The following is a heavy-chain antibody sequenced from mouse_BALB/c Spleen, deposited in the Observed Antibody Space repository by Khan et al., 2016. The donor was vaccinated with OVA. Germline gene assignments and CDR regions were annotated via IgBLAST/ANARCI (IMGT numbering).Heavy chain of an antibody. J-gene: IGHJ2*01. CDR3: EKDDRSGVYFDY. Sequence: VQLQPSGPELVPPGASVKMSCKASGYTFTSYVMHWVKQKPGQGLEWVGYIYPFNDDTKYNEKFKGKATLTSDKSSSTAYIELSSLTSEDSAVYFCEKDDRSGVYFDYWGQGTTLTVSS. V-gene: IGHV1S136*01. CDR1: GYTFTSYV. CDR2: IYPFNDDT. D-gene: IGHD2-14*01.